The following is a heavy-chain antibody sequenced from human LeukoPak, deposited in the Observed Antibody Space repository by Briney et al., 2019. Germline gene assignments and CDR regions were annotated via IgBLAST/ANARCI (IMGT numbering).Heavy chain of an antibody. CDR3: ATPDGSGSYYLRYYFDY. D-gene: IGHD3-10*01. Sequence: GGSLRLSCAASGFTFSSYAMSWVRQAPGKGLEWVSAISGSGGSTYYADSVKGRFTISRDNSKNTLYLQMNSLRAEDTAVYYCATPDGSGSYYLRYYFDYWGQGTLVTVSS. V-gene: IGHV3-23*01. J-gene: IGHJ4*02. CDR2: ISGSGGST. CDR1: GFTFSSYA.